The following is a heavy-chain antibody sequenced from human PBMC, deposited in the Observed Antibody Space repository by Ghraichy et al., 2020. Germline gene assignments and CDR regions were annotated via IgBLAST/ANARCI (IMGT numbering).Heavy chain of an antibody. D-gene: IGHD7-27*01. Sequence: LSLTCAASGFAFSSYAMNWVRQAPGKGLEGVSVVGGSSGGRYYADSVKGRFTISRDNSKNTVYLEMNSLRADDTAFYYCAKTGDSSGWNYFDHWGQGTLVTVSS. CDR3: AKTGDSSGWNYFDH. CDR2: VGGSSGGR. CDR1: GFAFSSYA. J-gene: IGHJ4*02. V-gene: IGHV3-23*01.